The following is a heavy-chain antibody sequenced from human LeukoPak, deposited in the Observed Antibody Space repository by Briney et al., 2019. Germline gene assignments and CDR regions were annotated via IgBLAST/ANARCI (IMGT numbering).Heavy chain of an antibody. CDR1: GGSFSGYY. CDR3: ARDRAYSSGWDY. Sequence: PSETLSLTCAVYGGSFSGYYWSWIRQPPGKGLEWIGYIYYSGSTNYNPSLKSRVTISVDTSKNQFSLKLSSVTAADTAVYYCARDRAYSSGWDYWGQGTLVTVSS. J-gene: IGHJ4*02. CDR2: IYYSGST. D-gene: IGHD6-19*01. V-gene: IGHV4-59*01.